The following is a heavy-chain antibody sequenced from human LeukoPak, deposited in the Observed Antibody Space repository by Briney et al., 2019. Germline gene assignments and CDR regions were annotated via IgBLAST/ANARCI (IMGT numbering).Heavy chain of an antibody. D-gene: IGHD3-22*01. Sequence: GGSLRLSCAASGFSVSSQYMSWVRQAPGKGLEWVSVIYTGGTTHYADSVKGRFTISRDNAKNTLYLQMNSLRAEDTAVYYCARAFGSSGYYYSFDYWGQGTLVTVSS. CDR1: GFSVSSQY. CDR3: ARAFGSSGYYYSFDY. V-gene: IGHV3-66*01. CDR2: IYTGGTT. J-gene: IGHJ4*02.